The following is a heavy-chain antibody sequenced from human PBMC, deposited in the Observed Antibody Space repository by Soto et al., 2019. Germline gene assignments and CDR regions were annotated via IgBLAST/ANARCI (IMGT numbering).Heavy chain of an antibody. J-gene: IGHJ5*02. CDR1: GFTFSSYW. CDR3: ARGIITIFGVVPSLEGWFDP. Sequence: EVQLVESGGGLVQPGGSLRLSCAASGFTFSSYWMSWVRQAPGKGLEWVANIKQDGSEKYYVDSVKGRFTISRDNAKNSLYLQMNSLRAEDTAVYYCARGIITIFGVVPSLEGWFDPWGQGTLVTVSS. V-gene: IGHV3-7*01. CDR2: IKQDGSEK. D-gene: IGHD3-3*01.